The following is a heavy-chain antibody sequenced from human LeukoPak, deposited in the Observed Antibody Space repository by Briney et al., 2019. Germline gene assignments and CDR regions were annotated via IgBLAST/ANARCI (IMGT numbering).Heavy chain of an antibody. V-gene: IGHV3-9*01. J-gene: IGHJ5*01. CDR2: ISWNSGNI. D-gene: IGHD6-19*01. CDR1: GFTFDDYG. Sequence: GGSLRLSCAASGFTFDDYGMHWVRQPPGKGLELVSGISWNSGNIGYADSVKGRFTISRDNAKNSLYLQMDILKPEDTAFYYCAKVDGYNSGWYDSWGQGTLVTVSS. CDR3: AKVDGYNSGWYDS.